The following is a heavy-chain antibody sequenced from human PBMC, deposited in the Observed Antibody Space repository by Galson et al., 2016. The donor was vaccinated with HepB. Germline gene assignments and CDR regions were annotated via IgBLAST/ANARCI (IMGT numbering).Heavy chain of an antibody. J-gene: IGHJ5*01. D-gene: IGHD6-13*01. CDR2: ISGDGRTI. V-gene: IGHV3-11*01. Sequence: SLRLSCAASGFTFSYYYMSWIRQAPGKGLEWVSYISGDGRTINYADSVKGRFTISRDNAENSLYLHMNSLTGEDTAVYYCARMFPLYSSSWYVRGDGWFDSWGQGTLVTVSS. CDR3: ARMFPLYSSSWYVRGDGWFDS. CDR1: GFTFSYYY.